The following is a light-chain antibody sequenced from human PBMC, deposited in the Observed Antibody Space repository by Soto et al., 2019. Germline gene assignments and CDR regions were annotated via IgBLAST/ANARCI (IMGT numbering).Light chain of an antibody. V-gene: IGKV1-5*03. CDR2: KAS. CDR1: QSISAW. CDR3: QQYNDYSWT. J-gene: IGKJ1*01. Sequence: DIQMTHSPSTLSASVGDGVSINFRASQSISAWLAWYQQKPGKAPRLLIYKASTLEIGVPSRFSGSGSGTEFTLTISSLQPDDVATYYCQQYNDYSWTFGQGTKVDIK.